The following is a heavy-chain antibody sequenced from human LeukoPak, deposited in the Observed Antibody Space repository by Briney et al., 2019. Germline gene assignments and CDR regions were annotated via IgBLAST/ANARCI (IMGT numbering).Heavy chain of an antibody. CDR1: GFTFSSYG. D-gene: IGHD3-10*01. Sequence: PGGSLRLSCAASGFTFSSYGMHWVRQAPGKGLEWVAVISYDGSNKYYADSVKGRFTISRDNSKNTLYLQMNSLRAEDTAVYYCAKAGSHWHYVYWGQGTVVTVSS. CDR3: AKAGSHWHYVY. CDR2: ISYDGSNK. J-gene: IGHJ4*02. V-gene: IGHV3-30*18.